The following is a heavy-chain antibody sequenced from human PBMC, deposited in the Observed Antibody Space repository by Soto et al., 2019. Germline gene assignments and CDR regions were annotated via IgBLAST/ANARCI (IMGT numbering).Heavy chain of an antibody. CDR1: GFSLTTSGVG. V-gene: IGHV2-5*02. D-gene: IGHD3-3*01. CDR2: IYWDDDK. CDR3: AHRVLRTVFGLVTTTAIYFDF. J-gene: IGHJ4*02. Sequence: QITLNASGPTVVRPTETLTLTCRFSGFSLTTSGVGVGWIRQSPGKAPEWLALIYWDDDKRYSASLKSKLTITKDTYKNQVVLTVSDLDPTDTATYYCAHRVLRTVFGLVTTTAIYFDFWGQGTPVAVSS.